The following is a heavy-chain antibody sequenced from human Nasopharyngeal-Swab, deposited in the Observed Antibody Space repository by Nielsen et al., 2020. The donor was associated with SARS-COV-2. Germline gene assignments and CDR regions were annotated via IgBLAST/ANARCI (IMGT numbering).Heavy chain of an antibody. V-gene: IGHV3-43*02. Sequence: GESLKISCAASGFTFDYYAMHWVRQAPGKGLGWVSLISGDGGSTYYADSVKGRFTISRDNSKNSLYLQMNSLRTEDTALYYCAKEQGYSSSWYGDYYYYYGMDVWGQGTTVTVSS. CDR1: GFTFDYYA. CDR2: ISGDGGST. D-gene: IGHD6-13*01. CDR3: AKEQGYSSSWYGDYYYYYGMDV. J-gene: IGHJ6*02.